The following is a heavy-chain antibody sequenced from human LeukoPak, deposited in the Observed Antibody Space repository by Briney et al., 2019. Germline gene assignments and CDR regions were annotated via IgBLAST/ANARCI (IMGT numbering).Heavy chain of an antibody. J-gene: IGHJ6*03. V-gene: IGHV4-4*02. Sequence: PSETLSLTCAVSGGSISSSNWWSWVRPPPGKGLEWIGEIYHSGSTNYNPSLKSRVTISVDKSKNQFSLKLSTVTAADTAVYYCARVGSSSYYYYMDVWGKGTTVTVSS. CDR3: ARVGSSSYYYYMDV. CDR2: IYHSGST. D-gene: IGHD6-13*01. CDR1: GGSISSSNW.